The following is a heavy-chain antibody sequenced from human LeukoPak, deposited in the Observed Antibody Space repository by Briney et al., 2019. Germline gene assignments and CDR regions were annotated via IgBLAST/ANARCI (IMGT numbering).Heavy chain of an antibody. J-gene: IGHJ4*02. Sequence: PSETLSLTCSVSGVSLTNGGYYWSWIRQPPGKSLEWIAEINHSGSPKYNPSLKSRVTISVETSKSQFSLRLTSVTAADTAIYYCARQDLAARFFDSWGQGALVTVSS. CDR2: INHSGSP. D-gene: IGHD6-6*01. CDR1: GVSLTNGGYY. CDR3: ARQDLAARFFDS. V-gene: IGHV4-34*01.